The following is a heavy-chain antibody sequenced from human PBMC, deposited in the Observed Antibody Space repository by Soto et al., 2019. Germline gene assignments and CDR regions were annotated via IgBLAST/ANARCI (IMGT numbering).Heavy chain of an antibody. J-gene: IGHJ4*02. Sequence: SETLSLTCTVAGGSISGFYWSWVRQPAGKGLEWIGRIYSSGATKYNPSLRNRVTMSVDTSTDQYSLNLASMTAADTAVYFRARGPFCGNDCYFDVWGQGTQVTVST. CDR1: GGSISGFY. CDR3: ARGPFCGNDCYFDV. D-gene: IGHD2-21*02. CDR2: IYSSGAT. V-gene: IGHV4-4*07.